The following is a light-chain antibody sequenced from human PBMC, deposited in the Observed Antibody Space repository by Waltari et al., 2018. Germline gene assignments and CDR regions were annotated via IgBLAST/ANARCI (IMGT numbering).Light chain of an antibody. Sequence: QSALTQPPSASGSPGQSVTISCTGSSRDVGGYNYVSWYQQHPGTAPKLMIYGVDKRPSGVPDRFSGSKSGNSASLTVSGLQAEDEADYFCASYASTRKVFGGGTKLTVL. V-gene: IGLV2-8*01. J-gene: IGLJ3*02. CDR2: GVD. CDR3: ASYASTRKV. CDR1: SRDVGGYNY.